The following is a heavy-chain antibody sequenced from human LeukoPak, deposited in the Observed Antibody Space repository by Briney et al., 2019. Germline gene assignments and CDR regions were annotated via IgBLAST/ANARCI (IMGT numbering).Heavy chain of an antibody. Sequence: GGSLRLSCAASGFTFPDSAMSWVRQAPGEGLEWVSTISDSGGSTYYADSVKGRFTISRDNSKNTVYLQMNGLRGEDTAVYYCAKARDDFGVDTIDYWGQGTLVTVSS. CDR2: ISDSGGST. J-gene: IGHJ4*02. D-gene: IGHD3-3*01. CDR1: GFTFPDSA. CDR3: AKARDDFGVDTIDY. V-gene: IGHV3-23*01.